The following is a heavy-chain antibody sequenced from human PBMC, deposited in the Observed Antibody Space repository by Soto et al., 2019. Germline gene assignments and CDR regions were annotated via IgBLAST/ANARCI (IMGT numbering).Heavy chain of an antibody. J-gene: IGHJ6*02. CDR3: ARGRYDFWSGYPGGMDV. CDR2: IGTAGDP. V-gene: IGHV3-13*05. D-gene: IGHD3-3*01. Sequence: GGSLRLSCAASGFTFSSYDMHWVRQSTGKGLEWVSAIGTAGDPYYPGSVKGRFTISRENAKNSLYLQMNSLRAGDTAVYYCARGRYDFWSGYPGGMDVWGQGTTVTVSS. CDR1: GFTFSSYD.